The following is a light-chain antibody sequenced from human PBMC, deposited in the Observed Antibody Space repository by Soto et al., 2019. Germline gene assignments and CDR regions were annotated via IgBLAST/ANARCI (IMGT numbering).Light chain of an antibody. CDR2: EVS. J-gene: IGLJ3*02. CDR1: SSDVGGYNY. V-gene: IGLV2-14*01. CDR3: SSYTSSSTLAV. Sequence: QSVLTQPASVSGSPGQSITISCTGTSSDVGGYNYVSWYQQHPGTAPKLMIYEVSNRPSGVSNRFSGSKSGNTASLTISGLQAEDEADYYCSSYTSSSTLAVFGGGTKLTVL.